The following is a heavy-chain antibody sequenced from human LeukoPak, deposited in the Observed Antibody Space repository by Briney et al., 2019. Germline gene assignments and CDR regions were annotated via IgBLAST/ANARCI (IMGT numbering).Heavy chain of an antibody. J-gene: IGHJ4*02. CDR1: GGTFSSYT. D-gene: IGHD1-26*01. Sequence: GASVKVFCKASGGTFSSYTISWVRQAPGQGLEWMGRIIPILGIANHAQKFQGRVTITADKSTSTAYMELSSLRSEDTAVYYCARGEVYSGSYYFDYWGQGTLVTVSS. V-gene: IGHV1-69*02. CDR3: ARGEVYSGSYYFDY. CDR2: IIPILGIA.